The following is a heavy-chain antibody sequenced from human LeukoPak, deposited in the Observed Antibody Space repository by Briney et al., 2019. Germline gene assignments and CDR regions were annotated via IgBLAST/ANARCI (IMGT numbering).Heavy chain of an antibody. D-gene: IGHD6-13*01. V-gene: IGHV1-24*01. J-gene: IGHJ4*02. CDR3: TAITAAGQRGSSFDY. CDR1: GYTLTEFS. CDR2: FDPEDGET. Sequence: ASVKVSCKVSGYTLTEFSIHWVRRVPGKGLEWMGGFDPEDGETIYAQKFQGRVTMTEDTSSDTAYMELSSLRSDDTAVHFCTAITAAGQRGSSFDYWGQGTLVTVSS.